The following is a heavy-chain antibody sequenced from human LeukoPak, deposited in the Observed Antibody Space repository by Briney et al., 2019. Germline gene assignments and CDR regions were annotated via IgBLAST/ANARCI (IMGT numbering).Heavy chain of an antibody. J-gene: IGHJ4*02. Sequence: GGSLRLSCAASGFTFSSYAMSWVRQAPGKGLEWVSAIRGSGGSTYYADSVKGRFTISRDNSKNTLYLPMNSLRAEDTTVYYCATDLARGGASRLRVFGYWGQGTLVTVPS. D-gene: IGHD3-10*01. CDR2: IRGSGGST. CDR3: ATDLARGGASRLRVFGY. V-gene: IGHV3-23*01. CDR1: GFTFSSYA.